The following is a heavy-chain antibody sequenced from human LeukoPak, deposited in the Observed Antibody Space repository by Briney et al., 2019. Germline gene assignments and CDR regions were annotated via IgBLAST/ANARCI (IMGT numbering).Heavy chain of an antibody. D-gene: IGHD5-12*01. CDR2: ISGSSSYI. J-gene: IGHJ4*02. CDR1: GFTFSSYS. CDR3: ARLSLTRGYSGYLDY. Sequence: GGSLRLSCAASGFTFSSYSMNWVRQAPGKGLEWVSSISGSSSYIYYADSMKGRFTISRDNAKNSLYLQMNSLRAEDTAVYYCARLSLTRGYSGYLDYWGQGTLVTVSS. V-gene: IGHV3-21*01.